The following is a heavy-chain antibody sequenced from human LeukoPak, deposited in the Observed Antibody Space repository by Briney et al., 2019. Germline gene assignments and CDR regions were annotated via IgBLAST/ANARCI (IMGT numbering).Heavy chain of an antibody. Sequence: GESLKISCKGSGYSFTTYWIAWVRQMPGKGLEWMGIIYPGDSETRYSPSFQGQVTISADKSISTAYLQWSSLTASDTAMYYCARAARPDDAFDIWGQGTMVTVSS. CDR2: IYPGDSET. J-gene: IGHJ3*02. CDR3: ARAARPDDAFDI. D-gene: IGHD6-6*01. V-gene: IGHV5-51*01. CDR1: GYSFTTYW.